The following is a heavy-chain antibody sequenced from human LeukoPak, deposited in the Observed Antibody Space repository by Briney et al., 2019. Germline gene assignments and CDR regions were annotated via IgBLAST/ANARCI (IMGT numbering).Heavy chain of an antibody. CDR2: INSDESDT. V-gene: IGHV3-74*01. CDR3: ARGWVPSDITLK. J-gene: IGHJ3*01. CDR1: GFTFSSYW. Sequence: PGGSLRLSCAASGFTFSSYWMHWVRQAPGKGLVWVSRINSDESDTNYADSVKGRLTISRDNARNTVYLQMNSLRAEDTAVYYCARGWVPSDITLKWGQGTMVTVSS. D-gene: IGHD3-22*01.